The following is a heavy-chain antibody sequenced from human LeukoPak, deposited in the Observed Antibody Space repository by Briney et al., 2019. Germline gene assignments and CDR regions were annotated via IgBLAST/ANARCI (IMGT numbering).Heavy chain of an antibody. J-gene: IGHJ4*02. CDR3: ARENYDILTGYRRSYFDY. Sequence: SETLSLTCAVCGGSFSGYYWSWIRQPPGKGLEWIGEINHSGSTNYNPSLKSRVTISVDTSKNQFSLKLSSMTAADTAVYYCARENYDILTGYRRSYFDYWGQGTLVTASS. CDR2: INHSGST. V-gene: IGHV4-34*01. CDR1: GGSFSGYY. D-gene: IGHD3-9*01.